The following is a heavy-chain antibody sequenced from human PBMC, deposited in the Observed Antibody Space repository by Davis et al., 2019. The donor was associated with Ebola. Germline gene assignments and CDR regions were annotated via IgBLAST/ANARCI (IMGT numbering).Heavy chain of an antibody. J-gene: IGHJ5*02. CDR1: GGSFSAYY. CDR2: INHGGTT. D-gene: IGHD6-19*01. V-gene: IGHV4-34*01. CDR3: AASRRYSRVWYEGWFDP. Sequence: MPSETLSLTCAVYGGSFSAYYWSWIRQPPGKGLEWIGEINHGGTTNYNPSLKSRITISLDTSKKQFSLKLSSVTAADTAVFYCAASRRYSRVWYEGWFDPWGQGTLVTVSS.